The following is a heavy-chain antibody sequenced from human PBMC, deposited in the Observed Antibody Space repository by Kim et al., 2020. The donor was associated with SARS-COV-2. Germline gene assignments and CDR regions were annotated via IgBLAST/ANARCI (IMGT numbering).Heavy chain of an antibody. CDR1: GFTFSNAW. CDR2: IKSKTDGGTT. J-gene: IGHJ4*02. D-gene: IGHD3-10*01. Sequence: GGSLRLSCAASGFTFSNAWMSWVRQAPGKGLEWVGRIKSKTDGGTTDYAAPVKGSFTISRDDSKNTLYLQMNSLKTEDTAVYYCTSQPPLLWVGELKTGPDYWGQGTLVTVSS. V-gene: IGHV3-15*01. CDR3: TSQPPLLWVGELKTGPDY.